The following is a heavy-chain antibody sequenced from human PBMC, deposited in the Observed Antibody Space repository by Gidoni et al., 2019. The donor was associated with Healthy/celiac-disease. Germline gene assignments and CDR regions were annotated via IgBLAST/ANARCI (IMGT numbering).Heavy chain of an antibody. CDR1: GFTFSNAW. CDR2: ITSKTDGGTT. CDR3: TTDNYYYDSSGTGPFDY. J-gene: IGHJ4*02. V-gene: IGHV3-15*01. Sequence: EVQLVESGGGLVKPGGSLRLSCAASGFTFSNAWMSWVRQAPGKGLEWVGRITSKTDGGTTDYAAPVKGRFTISRDDSKNTLYLQMNSLKTEDTAVYYCTTDNYYYDSSGTGPFDYWGQGTLVTVSS. D-gene: IGHD3-22*01.